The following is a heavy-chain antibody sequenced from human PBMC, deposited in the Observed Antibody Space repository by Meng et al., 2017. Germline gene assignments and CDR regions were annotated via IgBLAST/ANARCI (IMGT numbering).Heavy chain of an antibody. CDR2: ISSSSSYI. Sequence: GGSLRLSCAASGFTFSSYSMNWVRQAPGKGLEWVSSISSSSSYIYYADSVKGRFTISRDNAKNSLYLQMNSLRAEDTAVYYCARDSGAAFDSSGLYYFDYWGQGTLVTVSS. CDR1: GFTFSSYS. J-gene: IGHJ4*02. CDR3: ARDSGAAFDSSGLYYFDY. V-gene: IGHV3-21*01. D-gene: IGHD3-22*01.